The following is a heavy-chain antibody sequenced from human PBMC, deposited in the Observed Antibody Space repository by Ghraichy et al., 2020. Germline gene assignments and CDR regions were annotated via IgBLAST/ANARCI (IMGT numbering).Heavy chain of an antibody. CDR1: GFTFSSYA. CDR3: AKAMQLWNPYDY. Sequence: GGSLRLSCVASGFTFSSYAMNWVRQAPGKGLEWVSTISGSGYSTYYADSVKGRFTISRDNSKNTLYLQMNSLRAEDTAVYYCAKAMQLWNPYDYWGQGTLVTVSS. D-gene: IGHD5-18*01. CDR2: ISGSGYST. J-gene: IGHJ4*02. V-gene: IGHV3-23*01.